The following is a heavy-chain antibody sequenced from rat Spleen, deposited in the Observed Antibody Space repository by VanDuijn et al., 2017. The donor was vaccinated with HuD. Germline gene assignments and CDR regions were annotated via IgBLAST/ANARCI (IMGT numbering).Heavy chain of an antibody. CDR3: ARYHYSSYMAYYFDY. CDR2: ISYSGST. V-gene: IGHV3-1*01. CDR1: GYSITSNY. J-gene: IGHJ2*01. D-gene: IGHD1-2*01. Sequence: EVQLQESGPGLVKPSQSLSLTCSVTGYSITSNYWGWVRKFPGNKMEWMGYISYSGSTSYNPSLKSRIPITRDTSKNQFFLQLNSVTTEDTATYYCARYHYSSYMAYYFDYWGQGVMVTVSS.